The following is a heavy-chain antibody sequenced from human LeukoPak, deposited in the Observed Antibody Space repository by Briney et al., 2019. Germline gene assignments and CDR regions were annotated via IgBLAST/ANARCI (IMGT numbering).Heavy chain of an antibody. CDR3: ASDHYYDSSGYTYNWFDP. V-gene: IGHV3-21*01. CDR1: GFTFSSYS. CDR2: ISSSSSYI. J-gene: IGHJ5*02. D-gene: IGHD3-22*01. Sequence: GGSLRLSCAASGFTFSSYSMNWVRQAPGKGLEWVSSISSSSSYIYYADSVKGRFTISRDNAKNSLYLQMNSLRAEDTAVYYCASDHYYDSSGYTYNWFDPWGQGTLVTVSS.